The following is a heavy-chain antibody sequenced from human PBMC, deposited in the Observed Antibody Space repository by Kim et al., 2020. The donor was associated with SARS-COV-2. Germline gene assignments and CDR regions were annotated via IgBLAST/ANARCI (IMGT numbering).Heavy chain of an antibody. CDR3: AREIIPSWFDP. V-gene: IGHV4-59*01. J-gene: IGHJ5*02. CDR2: IYYSGST. Sequence: SETLSLTCTVSGGSISSYYWSWIRQPPGKGLEWIGYIYYSGSTNYNPSLKSRVTISVDTSKNQFSLKLSSVTAADTAVYYCAREIIPSWFDPWGQGNLVT. CDR1: GGSISSYY.